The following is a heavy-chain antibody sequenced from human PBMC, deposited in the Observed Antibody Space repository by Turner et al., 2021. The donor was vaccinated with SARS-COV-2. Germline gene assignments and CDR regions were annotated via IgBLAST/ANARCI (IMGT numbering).Heavy chain of an antibody. CDR3: ARDLFQDYGSGSYRLDY. D-gene: IGHD3-10*01. V-gene: IGHV3-33*01. CDR1: GFTFSSYG. J-gene: IGHJ4*02. Sequence: QVQLVESGGGVVQPGRSLRLSCAASGFTFSSYGMPWVRQAPGKGLEWVALIWYDGSNKYYADSVKGRFTISRDNSKNTLYLQMNSLRAEDTAVYYCARDLFQDYGSGSYRLDYWGQGTLVTVSS. CDR2: IWYDGSNK.